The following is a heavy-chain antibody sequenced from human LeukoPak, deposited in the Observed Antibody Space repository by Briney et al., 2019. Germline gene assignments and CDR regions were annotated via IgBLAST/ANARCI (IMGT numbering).Heavy chain of an antibody. CDR1: GFTFSSYS. Sequence: GGSLRLSCAASGFTFSSYSMNWVRQAPGKGLEWVSYISSSSSTIYYADSVKGRFTISRDNAKNSLYLQMNSLRAEDTAVYYCAREGLRSIAARRGTRDYMDVWGQGTTVIVSS. CDR2: ISSSSSTI. D-gene: IGHD6-6*01. CDR3: AREGLRSIAARRGTRDYMDV. J-gene: IGHJ6*02. V-gene: IGHV3-48*01.